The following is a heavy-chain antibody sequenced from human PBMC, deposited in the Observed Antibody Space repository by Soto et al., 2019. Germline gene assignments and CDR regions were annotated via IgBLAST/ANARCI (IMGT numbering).Heavy chain of an antibody. Sequence: QVQLVQSGAEVKKPGSSVKVSCKASGGTFDNYAITWVRQAPGQGLEWMAGIIPMLDSANYAEKFQDRVTITADESTXTXYXXVSSLRSEDTAVYYCARTHHYDSGGKTYFYYGMDVWGQGTTVTVSS. CDR3: ARTHHYDSGGKTYFYYGMDV. V-gene: IGHV1-69*13. D-gene: IGHD3-22*01. J-gene: IGHJ6*02. CDR2: IIPMLDSA. CDR1: GGTFDNYA.